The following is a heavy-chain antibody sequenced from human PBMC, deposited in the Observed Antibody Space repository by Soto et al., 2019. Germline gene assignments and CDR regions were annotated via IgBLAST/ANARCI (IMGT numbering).Heavy chain of an antibody. CDR1: GGTFSSYR. CDR2: IVPIYRTV. J-gene: IGHJ4*02. Sequence: ASVKVSCKASGGTFSSYRINWVRQAPGQGLEWVGGIVPIYRTVDYAQKFQGRVTITADESARTAYLEVRSLKSQDTAVYYCARDSGAKLSSSWGQGTLVTVSS. V-gene: IGHV1-69*13. CDR3: ARDSGAKLSSS. D-gene: IGHD6-13*01.